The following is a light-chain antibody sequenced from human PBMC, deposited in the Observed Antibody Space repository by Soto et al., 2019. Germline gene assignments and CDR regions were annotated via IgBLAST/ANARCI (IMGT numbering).Light chain of an antibody. CDR2: KAS. V-gene: IGKV1-5*03. CDR3: QHYNSYSEA. J-gene: IGKJ1*01. Sequence: DIQMTQSPSTLPASVGDRVTITCRASQTISSWLAWYQQKPGKAPKLMIYKASTLKSGVPSRFSGSGSGTEFTLTISSLQPDDVATYYCQHYNSYSEALGQGTKVDIK. CDR1: QTISSW.